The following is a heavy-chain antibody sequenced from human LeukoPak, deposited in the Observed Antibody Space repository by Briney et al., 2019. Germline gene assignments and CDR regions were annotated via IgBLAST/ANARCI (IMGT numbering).Heavy chain of an antibody. D-gene: IGHD3-3*01. V-gene: IGHV1-69*13. CDR1: GGTFSSYA. CDR3: ARDSEVGSFYDFWSGYTPGWFDP. CDR2: IIPTFGTA. Sequence: SVKVSCKASGGTFSSYAISWVRQAPGQGLEWMGGIIPTFGTANYAQKFQGRVTITADESTSTAYMELSSLRSEDTAVYYCARDSEVGSFYDFWSGYTPGWFDPWGQGTLVTVSS. J-gene: IGHJ5*02.